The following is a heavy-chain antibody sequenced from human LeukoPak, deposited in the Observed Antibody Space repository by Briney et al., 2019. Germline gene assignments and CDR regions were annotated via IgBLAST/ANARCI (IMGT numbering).Heavy chain of an antibody. CDR3: ARDRQEYYDFWSGPGY. V-gene: IGHV3-74*01. Sequence: GGSLRPSCAASGFTFSSYWMHWVRQAPGEGLVWVSRINSDGSSTSYADSVKGRFTISRDNAKNTLYLQMNSLRAEDTAVYYCARDRQEYYDFWSGPGYWGQGTLVTVSS. CDR1: GFTFSSYW. J-gene: IGHJ4*02. D-gene: IGHD3-3*01. CDR2: INSDGSST.